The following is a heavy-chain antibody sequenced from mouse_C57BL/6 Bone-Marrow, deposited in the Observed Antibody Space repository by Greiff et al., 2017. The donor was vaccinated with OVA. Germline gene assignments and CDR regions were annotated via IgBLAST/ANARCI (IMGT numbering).Heavy chain of an antibody. CDR3: ARSAATVVARAMDY. CDR1: GYAFSSSW. Sequence: VQRVESGPELVKPGASVKISCKASGYAFSSSWMNWVKQRPGKGLEWIGRIYPGDGDTNYNGKFKGKATLTADKSSSTAYMQLSSLTSEDSAVYFFARSAATVVARAMDYWGQGTSVTVSS. D-gene: IGHD1-1*01. V-gene: IGHV1-82*01. CDR2: IYPGDGDT. J-gene: IGHJ4*01.